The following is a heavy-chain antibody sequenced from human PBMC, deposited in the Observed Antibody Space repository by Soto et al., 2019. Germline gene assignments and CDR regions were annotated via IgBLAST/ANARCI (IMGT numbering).Heavy chain of an antibody. D-gene: IGHD3-3*01. CDR1: GFTFSSYA. CDR3: ARAPRGPYYDFWSGYYKDYYYGMDV. CDR2: ISYDGSNK. Sequence: SLRLSCAASGFTFSSYAMHWVRQAPGKGLEWVAVISYDGSNKYYADSVKGRFTISRDNSKNTLYLQMNSLRAEDTAVYYCARAPRGPYYDFWSGYYKDYYYGMDVWGQGTTVTVSS. V-gene: IGHV3-30-3*01. J-gene: IGHJ6*02.